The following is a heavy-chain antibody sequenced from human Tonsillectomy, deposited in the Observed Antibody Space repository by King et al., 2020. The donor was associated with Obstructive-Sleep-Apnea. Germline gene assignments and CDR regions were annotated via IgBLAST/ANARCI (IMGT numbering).Heavy chain of an antibody. D-gene: IGHD4-23*01. CDR2: LYYTGST. Sequence: QLQESGPGLVKPSETLSLTCTVSGGSISSSNYYWGWIRQPPGKGLEWFGLLYYTGSTYYNPSLKSRVTISVDTSKNQFSLKLSSVTAADTAVYYCARRGYGGWYFDLWGRGTLVTVSS. CDR3: ARRGYGGWYFDL. CDR1: GGSISSSNYY. J-gene: IGHJ2*01. V-gene: IGHV4-39*01.